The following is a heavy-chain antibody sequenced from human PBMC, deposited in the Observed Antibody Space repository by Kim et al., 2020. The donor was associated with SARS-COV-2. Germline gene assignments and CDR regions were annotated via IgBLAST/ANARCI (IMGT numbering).Heavy chain of an antibody. CDR3: AMLYYYDSSGYYPFDY. Sequence: GGSLRLSCAASGFTFSSYGMHWVRQAPGKGLEWVAVISYDGSNKYYADSVKGRFTISRDNSKNTLYLQMNSLRAEDTAVYYCAMLYYYDSSGYYPFDYWGQGTLVTVSS. V-gene: IGHV3-30*03. J-gene: IGHJ4*02. CDR2: ISYDGSNK. CDR1: GFTFSSYG. D-gene: IGHD3-22*01.